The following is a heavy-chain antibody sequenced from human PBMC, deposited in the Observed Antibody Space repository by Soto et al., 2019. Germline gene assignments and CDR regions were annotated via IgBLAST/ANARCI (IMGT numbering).Heavy chain of an antibody. CDR3: ARARFGHGLDV. V-gene: IGHV3-72*01. CDR1: GFTSSDHY. D-gene: IGHD3-16*01. CDR2: TANKRSRYTT. J-gene: IGHJ6*02. Sequence: EVELVESGGGLVQAGGSLRVSCGVSGFTSSDHYMDWVHQAPGKGLEEVGRTANKRSRYTTEYAASVKGRFIISRDDSKNSVYLQMHSLKIEDTAVYYCARARFGHGLDVWGPGTTVTVSS.